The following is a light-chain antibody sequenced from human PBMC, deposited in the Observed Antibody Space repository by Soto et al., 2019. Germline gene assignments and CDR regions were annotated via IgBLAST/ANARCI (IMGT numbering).Light chain of an antibody. J-gene: IGLJ2*01. CDR3: SSFAGSNNLV. V-gene: IGLV2-8*01. Sequence: QSALTQPPSASGSPGQSVTLSCTGTSSDVGDYNYVSWYQQHPGNAPKLMIYEVSKRPSGVPDRFSGSKSGNTASLTVSGLQAEDEADYYCSSFAGSNNLVFGGGTKVTVL. CDR1: SSDVGDYNY. CDR2: EVS.